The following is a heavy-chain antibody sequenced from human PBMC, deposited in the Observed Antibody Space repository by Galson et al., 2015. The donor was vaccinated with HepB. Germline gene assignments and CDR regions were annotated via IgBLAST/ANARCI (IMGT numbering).Heavy chain of an antibody. CDR1: GGSINIGGYY. V-gene: IGHV4-31*03. CDR2: IYYSGST. Sequence: TLSLTCTVSGGSINIGGYYWSWIRQHPGKGLEWIGYIYYSGSTYYNPSLKSRVTISVDTSKNQFSLKLSSVTAADTAVYYCARDRRNWSGGAMGYYSDYWGQGALVTVSS. CDR3: ARDRRNWSGGAMGYYSDY. D-gene: IGHD1-20*01. J-gene: IGHJ4*02.